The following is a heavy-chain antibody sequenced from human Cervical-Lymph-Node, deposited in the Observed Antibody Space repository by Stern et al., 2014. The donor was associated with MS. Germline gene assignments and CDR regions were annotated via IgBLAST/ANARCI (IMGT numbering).Heavy chain of an antibody. J-gene: IGHJ4*02. CDR3: ARQRYFDY. V-gene: IGHV5-51*01. CDR2: IFPGGSDI. CDR1: GYTFTSYW. Sequence: VQLVQSGPEVKRPGESLKISCQASGYTFTSYWIGGVRQMPGKGLEWIAIIFPGGSDIRYSPSFQAQFTISPDKSSSTAYLQWNNLKASDTAIYYCARQRYFDYWGQGTLVTVSS.